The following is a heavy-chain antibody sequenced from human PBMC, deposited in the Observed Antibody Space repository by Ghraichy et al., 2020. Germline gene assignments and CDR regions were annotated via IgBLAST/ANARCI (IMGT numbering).Heavy chain of an antibody. J-gene: IGHJ4*02. Sequence: GSLRLSCAASGFTFSSYSMNWVRQAPGKGLEWVSSISSSSSYIYYADSVKGRFTISRDNAKNSLYLQMNSLRAEDTAVYYCASSYDFWSGYCRYWGQGTLVTVSS. CDR3: ASSYDFWSGYCRY. CDR1: GFTFSSYS. V-gene: IGHV3-21*01. D-gene: IGHD3-3*01. CDR2: ISSSSSYI.